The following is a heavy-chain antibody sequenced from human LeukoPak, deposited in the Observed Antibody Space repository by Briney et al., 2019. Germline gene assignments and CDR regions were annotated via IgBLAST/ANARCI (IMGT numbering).Heavy chain of an antibody. CDR3: AQAGADRVLRHFAWSTWE. D-gene: IGHD3-9*01. J-gene: IGHJ4*02. CDR1: GFTFRIYG. V-gene: IGHV3-23*01. Sequence: GGSLRRSCAASGFTFRIYGMSWVRQAPGKGLQWVSGISGSGGTTYYADSVKGRFTISRDNFKNTLYLQMNSLRAEDTAVYYCAQAGADRVLRHFAWSTWEWGQGTLVIVSS. CDR2: ISGSGGTT.